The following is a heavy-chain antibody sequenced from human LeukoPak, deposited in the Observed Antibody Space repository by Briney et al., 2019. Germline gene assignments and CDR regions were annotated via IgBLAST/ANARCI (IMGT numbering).Heavy chain of an antibody. J-gene: IGHJ4*02. CDR1: GGTFSSYA. CDR2: IIPIFVTA. D-gene: IGHD3-3*01. V-gene: IGHV1-69*05. CDR3: ARVPGYDFWSGYYDY. Sequence: ASVKVSCKASGGTFSSYAISWVRQAPGQGLEWMGRIIPIFVTANYAQKFQGRVTITTDESTSTAYMELSSLRSEDTAVYYCARVPGYDFWSGYYDYWGQGTLVTVSS.